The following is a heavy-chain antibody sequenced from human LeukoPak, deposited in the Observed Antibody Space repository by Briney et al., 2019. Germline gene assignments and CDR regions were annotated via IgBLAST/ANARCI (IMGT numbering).Heavy chain of an antibody. V-gene: IGHV3-43*02. CDR1: GFSFGDYA. D-gene: IGHD2/OR15-2a*01. CDR2: IRADGGRT. Sequence: GGSLRLSCAASGFSFGDYAMHWVRQAPGKGLEWVSLIRADGGRTYCADSVNGRFTISRDNSKNSLYLQMNSLRTDDTALYYCGTWAFYHGLDVWGQGATVTVSS. J-gene: IGHJ6*02. CDR3: GTWAFYHGLDV.